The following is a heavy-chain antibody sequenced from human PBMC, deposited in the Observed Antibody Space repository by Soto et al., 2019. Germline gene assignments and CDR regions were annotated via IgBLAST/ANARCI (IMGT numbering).Heavy chain of an antibody. CDR2: IYYSGSA. CDR1: GGSISSSDYY. D-gene: IGHD6-13*01. Sequence: PSETLSLTCTVSGGSISSSDYYWGWIRQPPGKGLEWIGNIYYSGSASYNPSLKSRVTISVDTSKNQVSLKLSSVTAADTAVYYCPSHVIASAGNELIEDFQYWAQGTLGTVSS. V-gene: IGHV4-39*01. CDR3: PSHVIASAGNELIEDFQY. J-gene: IGHJ1*01.